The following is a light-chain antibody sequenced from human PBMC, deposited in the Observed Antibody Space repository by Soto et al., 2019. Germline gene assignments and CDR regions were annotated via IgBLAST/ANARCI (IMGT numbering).Light chain of an antibody. J-gene: IGKJ5*01. CDR3: QQYGSSPT. CDR1: QSLTTSY. CDR2: GAS. V-gene: IGKV3-20*01. Sequence: EIVLTQSPATLSLFPGERATLSCRASQSLTTSYLAWYQQKPGQAPRLLIYGASSRATGIPDRFSGSGSGTDFTLTISRLEPEDFAVYYCQQYGSSPTFGQGTRLEIK.